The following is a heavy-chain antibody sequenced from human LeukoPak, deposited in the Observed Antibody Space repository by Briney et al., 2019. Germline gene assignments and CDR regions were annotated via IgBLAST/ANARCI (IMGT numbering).Heavy chain of an antibody. CDR2: ISWNSGSI. J-gene: IGHJ1*01. CDR3: ARDYYGSIDL. CDR1: GFTFDDYA. Sequence: SLRXSCAASGFTFDDYAMHWVRHAPGKGLEWVSGISWNSGSIGYADSVKGRFTISRDNARDTLYLQMNSLRVEDTAVYYCARDYYGSIDLWGQGTLVTVSS. D-gene: IGHD3-10*01. V-gene: IGHV3-9*01.